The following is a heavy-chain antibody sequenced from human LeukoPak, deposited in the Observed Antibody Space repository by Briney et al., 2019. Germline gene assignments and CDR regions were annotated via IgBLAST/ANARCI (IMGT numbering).Heavy chain of an antibody. CDR1: GFTFSSYE. CDR3: ARDWGAGTVDY. D-gene: IGHD6-13*01. Sequence: SGGSLRLSCAASGFTFSSYEMNWVRQAPGKGLEWVSYISGSGSTIYYADSVKGRFTISRDNAKNSLYLQMNSLRAEDTAVYYCARDWGAGTVDYWGQGTLVTVSS. V-gene: IGHV3-48*03. J-gene: IGHJ4*02. CDR2: ISGSGSTI.